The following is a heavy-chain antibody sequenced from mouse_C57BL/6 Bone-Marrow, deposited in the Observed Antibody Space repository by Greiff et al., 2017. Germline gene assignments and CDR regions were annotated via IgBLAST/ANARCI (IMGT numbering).Heavy chain of an antibody. J-gene: IGHJ3*01. CDR3: ARGYYYDYENWFAY. CDR2: VYPYHGGT. Sequence: EVQLLESGPVLVQPGPSVKISCNASGFTFPDYYMPWVMQSHGKSLEWIGLVYPYHGGTSYNQKFKGKATLTVDTSSSTAYLELNSLTSEDSAVYCCARGYYYDYENWFAYWGQGTLVTVS. V-gene: IGHV1-36*01. CDR1: GFTFPDYY. D-gene: IGHD2-4*01.